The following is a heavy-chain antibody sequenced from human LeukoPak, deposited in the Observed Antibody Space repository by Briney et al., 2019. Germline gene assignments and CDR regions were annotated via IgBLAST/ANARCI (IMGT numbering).Heavy chain of an antibody. CDR1: GGSISSYY. D-gene: IGHD6-13*01. Sequence: PSETLSHTCTVSGGSISSYYWSWIRQPPGKGLEWIGYIYYSGSTNYNPSLKSRVTISVDTSKNQFSLKLSSVTAADTAVYYCARGLMMAVAGRGEFHYWGQGTLVTVSS. CDR3: ARGLMMAVAGRGEFHY. J-gene: IGHJ4*02. CDR2: IYYSGST. V-gene: IGHV4-59*01.